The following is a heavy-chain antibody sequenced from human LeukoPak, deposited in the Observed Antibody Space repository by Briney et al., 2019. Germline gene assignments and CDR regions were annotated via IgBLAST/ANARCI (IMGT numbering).Heavy chain of an antibody. CDR1: GGSISSGGYY. CDR2: IYHSGST. J-gene: IGHJ4*02. D-gene: IGHD1-26*01. V-gene: IGHV4-30-2*01. Sequence: SETLSLTCTVSGGSISSGGYYWSWIRQPPGKGLEWIGYIYHSGSTYYNPSLKSRVTISVDRSKNQFSLKLSSVTAADTAVYYCARDLWYSGSYHHPSDYWGQGTLVTVSS. CDR3: ARDLWYSGSYHHPSDY.